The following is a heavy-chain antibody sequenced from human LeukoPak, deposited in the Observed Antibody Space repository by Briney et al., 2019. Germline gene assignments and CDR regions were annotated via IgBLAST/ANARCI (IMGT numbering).Heavy chain of an antibody. V-gene: IGHV3-20*04. J-gene: IGHJ6*03. CDR1: GFTFDDYG. CDR2: INWNGGST. CDR3: ARHYGDYSNYYYYMDV. Sequence: GGSLRLSCAASGFTFDDYGMSWVRQAPGKGLEWVSGINWNGGSTGYADSVKGRFTISRDNAKNSLYLQMNSLRAEDTALYYCARHYGDYSNYYYYMDVWGKGTTVTVSS. D-gene: IGHD4-17*01.